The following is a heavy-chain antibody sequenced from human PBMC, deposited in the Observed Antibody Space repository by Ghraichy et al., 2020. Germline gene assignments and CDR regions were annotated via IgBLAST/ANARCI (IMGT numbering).Heavy chain of an antibody. CDR3: AIITIFGVVTGGYYGMDV. CDR2: IYYSGST. Sequence: SETLSLTCTVSGGSISSSSYYWGWIRQPPGKGLEWIGSIYYSGSTYYNPSLKSRVTISVDTSKNQFSLKPSSVTAADTAVYYCAIITIFGVVTGGYYGMDVWGQGTTVTVSS. V-gene: IGHV4-39*01. CDR1: GGSISSSSYY. J-gene: IGHJ6*02. D-gene: IGHD3-3*01.